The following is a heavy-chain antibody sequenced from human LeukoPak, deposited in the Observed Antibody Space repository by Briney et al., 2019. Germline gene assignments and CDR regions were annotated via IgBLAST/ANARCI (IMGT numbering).Heavy chain of an antibody. Sequence: GGSLRLSCAASGFTFSSYSMNWVRQAPGKGLEWVSYISSSSSTIYYADSVKGRFTISRDNAKNSLYLQMNSLRAEDTAVCYCAKDRDSYTIVGSFDYWGQGTLVTVSS. CDR1: GFTFSSYS. J-gene: IGHJ4*02. D-gene: IGHD3-16*01. V-gene: IGHV3-48*04. CDR3: AKDRDSYTIVGSFDY. CDR2: ISSSSSTI.